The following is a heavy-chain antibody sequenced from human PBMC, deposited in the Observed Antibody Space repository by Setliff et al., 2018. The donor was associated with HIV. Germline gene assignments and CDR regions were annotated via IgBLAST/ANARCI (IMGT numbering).Heavy chain of an antibody. D-gene: IGHD3-16*02. CDR2: INHSGST. CDR1: NGSFSGYY. J-gene: IGHJ3*01. Sequence: PSETLSLTCAVYNGSFSGYYRSWIRQPPGKGLEWIGEINHSGSTNYKPSLKSRVTISVDTSKNQFSLKLSSVTAADMALYYCARDHYGDVWGTYRPDAFDVWGQGTMVTVSS. CDR3: ARDHYGDVWGTYRPDAFDV. V-gene: IGHV4-34*01.